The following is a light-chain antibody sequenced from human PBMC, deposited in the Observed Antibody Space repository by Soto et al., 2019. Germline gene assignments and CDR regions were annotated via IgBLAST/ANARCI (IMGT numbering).Light chain of an antibody. CDR2: AAS. Sequence: DIQMTQSPSSLSASVGDRVTITCRASQSISSYLNWYQQKPGKAPKLLIYAASSLQSGVPSRFSGSGSGTDFTLTISSLQPEDFETYCYQQNYSTPWTFGQGTKVEIK. CDR1: QSISSY. V-gene: IGKV1-39*01. J-gene: IGKJ1*01. CDR3: QQNYSTPWT.